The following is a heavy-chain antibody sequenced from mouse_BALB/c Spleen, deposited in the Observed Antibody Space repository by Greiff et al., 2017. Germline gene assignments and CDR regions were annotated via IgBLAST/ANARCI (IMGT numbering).Heavy chain of an antibody. CDR3: ARGNLFDY. V-gene: IGHV14-3*02. CDR2: IDPANGNT. Sequence: EVQLQESGAELVKPGASVKLSCTASGFNIKDTYMHWVKQRPEQGLEWIGRIDPANGNTKYDPKFQGKATITADTSSNTAYLQLSSLTSEDTAVYYCARGNLFDYWGQGTTLTVSS. CDR1: GFNIKDTY. D-gene: IGHD2-1*01. J-gene: IGHJ2*01.